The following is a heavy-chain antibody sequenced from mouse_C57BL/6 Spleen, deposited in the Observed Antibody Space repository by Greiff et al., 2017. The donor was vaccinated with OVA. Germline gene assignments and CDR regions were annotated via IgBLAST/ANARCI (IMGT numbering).Heavy chain of an antibody. CDR2: INPNNGGT. CDR1: GYTFTDYY. J-gene: IGHJ2*01. D-gene: IGHD2-3*01. V-gene: IGHV1-26*01. CDR3: ARTGYYVGNCIDY. Sequence: VQLQQSGPELVKPGASVKISCKASGYTFTDYYMNWVKQSHGKGLEWIGDINPNNGGTSYNQKFKGKATLTVDKSSSTAYMELRSLTSEDSAVYYYARTGYYVGNCIDYWGQGTTLTVSS.